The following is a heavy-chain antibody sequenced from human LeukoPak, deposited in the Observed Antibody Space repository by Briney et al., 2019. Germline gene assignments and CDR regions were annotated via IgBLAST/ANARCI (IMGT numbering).Heavy chain of an antibody. Sequence: GGSLRLSSEASGFTFSAYAMTWVRQAPGKGLEWVSYVSRTSRTIYYADSVRGRFTISRDNAKNSLYLQMNSLRDEDTAVYYCARDGGRGYGMDVWGQGTTVTVSS. J-gene: IGHJ6*02. CDR1: GFTFSAYA. CDR2: VSRTSRTI. V-gene: IGHV3-48*02. CDR3: ARDGGRGYGMDV. D-gene: IGHD3-10*01.